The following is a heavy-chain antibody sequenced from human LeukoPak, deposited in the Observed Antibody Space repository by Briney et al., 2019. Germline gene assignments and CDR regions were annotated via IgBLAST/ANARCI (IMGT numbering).Heavy chain of an antibody. CDR3: GEGH. V-gene: IGHV3-23*01. CDR2: ISGSGDKT. J-gene: IGHJ4*02. CDR1: GFTFSNFA. Sequence: PGGSLRLSCAAPGFTFSNFAMIWVRQAPGKGLEWVSAISGSGDKTHYADSVKGRFTISRDNSKSVLYMQLNNLRLEDTAVYYCGEGHWGRGTLVTVSS.